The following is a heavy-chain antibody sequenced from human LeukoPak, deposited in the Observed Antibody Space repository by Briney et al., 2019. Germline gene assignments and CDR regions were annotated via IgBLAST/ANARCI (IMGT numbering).Heavy chain of an antibody. V-gene: IGHV4-34*01. J-gene: IGHJ5*02. CDR2: INHSGST. Sequence: SETLSLTCAVYGGSFSGYYWSWIRQPPGKGLEWIGEINHSGSTNYDPSLKSRVTISVDTSKNQFSLKLSSVTAADTAVYYCARGHYDSSGYYYVNWFDPWGQGTLVTVSS. CDR3: ARGHYDSSGYYYVNWFDP. D-gene: IGHD3-22*01. CDR1: GGSFSGYY.